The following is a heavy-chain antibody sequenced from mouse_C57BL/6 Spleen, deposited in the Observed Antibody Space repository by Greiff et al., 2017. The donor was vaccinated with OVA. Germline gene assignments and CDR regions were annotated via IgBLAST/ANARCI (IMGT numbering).Heavy chain of an antibody. CDR1: GYTFTDYY. D-gene: IGHD1-1*01. CDR3: ARDFYYGTPFAY. Sequence: VKLMESGAELVRPGASVKLSCKASGYTFTDYYINWVKQRPGQGLEWIARIYPGSGNTYYNEKFKGKATLTAEKSSSTAYMQLSSLTSEDSAVYFCARDFYYGTPFAYWGQGTLVTVSA. CDR2: IYPGSGNT. V-gene: IGHV1-76*01. J-gene: IGHJ3*01.